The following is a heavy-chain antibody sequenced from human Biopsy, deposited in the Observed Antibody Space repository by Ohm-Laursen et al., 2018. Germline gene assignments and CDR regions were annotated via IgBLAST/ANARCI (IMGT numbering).Heavy chain of an antibody. J-gene: IGHJ5*01. D-gene: IGHD2-2*01. V-gene: IGHV3-7*01. Sequence: SLRLSCSASGSTFGSYWMTWVRQAPGKGLEWVANIKQDGSEEYYVDSVKGRFTISRDNANNSLYLQVNSLRAEDTAVYFCARESSTSGRVRVDSWGQGTLVTVSS. CDR3: ARESSTSGRVRVDS. CDR2: IKQDGSEE. CDR1: GSTFGSYW.